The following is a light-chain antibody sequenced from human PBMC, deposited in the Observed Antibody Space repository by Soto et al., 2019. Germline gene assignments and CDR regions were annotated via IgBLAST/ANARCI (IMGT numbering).Light chain of an antibody. CDR1: QDISSY. Sequence: DIQMTQSPSSLSASVGDSVTITCRTSQDISSYLNWYQQKPGKAPKLLIYAASTLHSGVPSRFSGSESGTDFTLTISSLQPVDFASYYCQHRYSTPFTFGPGTKVDFK. J-gene: IGKJ3*01. CDR3: QHRYSTPFT. V-gene: IGKV1-39*01. CDR2: AAS.